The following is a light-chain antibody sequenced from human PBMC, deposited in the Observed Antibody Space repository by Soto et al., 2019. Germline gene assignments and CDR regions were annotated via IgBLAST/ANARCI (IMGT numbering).Light chain of an antibody. Sequence: QSALTQPRSVSGSPGQSVTVSCIGTSSDVGGYNSVSWYQEHPGKAPKLMIYDVIKRPSGVPDRFSGSKSGNTASLTISGLLAEDEADYYCAAWDDSLNGVVFGGGTKLTVL. CDR1: SSDVGGYNS. J-gene: IGLJ2*01. CDR3: AAWDDSLNGVV. CDR2: DVI. V-gene: IGLV2-11*01.